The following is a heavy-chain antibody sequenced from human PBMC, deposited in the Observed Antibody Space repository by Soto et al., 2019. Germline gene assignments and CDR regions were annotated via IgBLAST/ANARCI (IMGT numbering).Heavy chain of an antibody. Sequence: GGSLRLSCAASGFTFSSYSMNWVRQAPGKGLEWVSSISSSSSYIYYADSVKGRFTISRDNAKDSLYLQMNSLRAEDTAVYYCARGFENYYDSSGSSSFSFDYWGQGTLVTVSS. J-gene: IGHJ4*02. V-gene: IGHV3-21*01. D-gene: IGHD3-22*01. CDR3: ARGFENYYDSSGSSSFSFDY. CDR1: GFTFSSYS. CDR2: ISSSSSYI.